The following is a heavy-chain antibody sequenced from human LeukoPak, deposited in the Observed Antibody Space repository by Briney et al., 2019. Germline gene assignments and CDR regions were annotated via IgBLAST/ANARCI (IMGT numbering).Heavy chain of an antibody. J-gene: IGHJ4*02. Sequence: MSSETLSLTCAVYGGSFSGYYWSWIRQPPGKGLAWIGEINHSGSTNYNPSLKSRVTISVDTSKNQFSLKLSSVTAADTAVYYCAREKSRGYSGYGYWGQGTLVTVSS. CDR1: GGSFSGYY. D-gene: IGHD5-12*01. CDR3: AREKSRGYSGYGY. V-gene: IGHV4-34*01. CDR2: INHSGST.